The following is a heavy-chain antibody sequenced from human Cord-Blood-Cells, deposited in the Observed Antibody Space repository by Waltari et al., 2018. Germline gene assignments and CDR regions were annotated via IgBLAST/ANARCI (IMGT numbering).Heavy chain of an antibody. CDR3: ARDGGSGSSIIPY. Sequence: EVQLVESGGGLVQPGGSLRLSCAASGFTFISYEMNWVRQAPGKGLEWVSYISSSGSTIYYADSVKGRFTISRDNAKNSLYLQMNSLRAEDTAVYYCARDGGSGSSIIPYWGQGTLVTVSS. CDR1: GFTFISYE. J-gene: IGHJ4*02. D-gene: IGHD3-10*01. V-gene: IGHV3-48*03. CDR2: ISSSGSTI.